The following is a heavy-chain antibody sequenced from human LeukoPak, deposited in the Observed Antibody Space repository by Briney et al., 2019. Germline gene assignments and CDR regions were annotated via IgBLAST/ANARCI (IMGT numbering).Heavy chain of an antibody. CDR3: ARDPDVTVIRELNAFDM. V-gene: IGHV3-74*01. CDR2: INNDGVST. Sequence: PGGSLRLSCATSGFTLSSYWMHWVRQVPGKGLEWLSRINNDGVSTSYADSVKGRFTISRDNAKNTLYLRMNSLRADDTAMYYCARDPDVTVIRELNAFDMWGQGTMVTISS. D-gene: IGHD3-10*01. J-gene: IGHJ3*02. CDR1: GFTLSSYW.